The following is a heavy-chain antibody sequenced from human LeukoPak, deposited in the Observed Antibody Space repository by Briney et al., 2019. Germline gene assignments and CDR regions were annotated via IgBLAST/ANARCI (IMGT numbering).Heavy chain of an antibody. CDR2: ISSNGGSI. Sequence: GGSLRLSCAASGFTFSDYAMHWVRQAPGKEVEYVSAISSNGGSIHYANSVKGRFTISRDNSKNTLYLQMNSLRAEDTAVYSCAKEVRSTSGWYSDYWGQGTLVTVSS. D-gene: IGHD6-19*01. J-gene: IGHJ4*02. CDR3: AKEVRSTSGWYSDY. CDR1: GFTFSDYA. V-gene: IGHV3-64*01.